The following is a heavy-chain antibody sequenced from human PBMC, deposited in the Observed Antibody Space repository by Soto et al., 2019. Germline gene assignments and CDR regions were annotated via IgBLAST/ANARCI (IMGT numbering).Heavy chain of an antibody. CDR2: ISGSGGST. V-gene: IGHV3-23*01. D-gene: IGHD6-13*01. CDR3: AKGLETEGAAAVLYFQH. Sequence: GGSLRLSCAASGFTFSSYAMSWVRQAPGKGLEWVSAISGSGGSTYYADSVKGRFTISRDNSKNTLYLQMNSLRAEDTAVYYCAKGLETEGAAAVLYFQHWGQGTLVTVSS. CDR1: GFTFSSYA. J-gene: IGHJ1*01.